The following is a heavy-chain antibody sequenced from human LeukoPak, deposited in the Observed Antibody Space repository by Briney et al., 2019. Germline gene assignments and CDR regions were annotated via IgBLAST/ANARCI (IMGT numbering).Heavy chain of an antibody. CDR3: ARLWENWGYAFDI. J-gene: IGHJ3*02. Sequence: PGGSLRLSCAASGFTFSDYYMSWIRQPPGKGLEWTGYIYYSGSTNYNPSLKSRVTISVDTSKNQFSLKLSSVTAADTAVYYCARLWENWGYAFDIWGQGTMVTVSS. D-gene: IGHD7-27*01. V-gene: IGHV4-59*01. CDR1: GFTFSDYY. CDR2: IYYSGST.